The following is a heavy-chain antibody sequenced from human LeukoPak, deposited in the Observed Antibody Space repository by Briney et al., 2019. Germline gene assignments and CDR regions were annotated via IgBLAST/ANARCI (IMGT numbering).Heavy chain of an antibody. V-gene: IGHV4-34*01. CDR2: INHSGST. CDR3: ARVDRGAAADIRKYYFDY. Sequence: SETLSLTCAVYGGSFSDYYWSWIRQPPGKGLEWIGEINHSGSTNYNPSLKSRVTISVDTSKNQFSLKLSSVTAADTAVYYCARVDRGAAADIRKYYFDYWGQGTLVTVSS. CDR1: GGSFSDYY. D-gene: IGHD6-13*01. J-gene: IGHJ4*02.